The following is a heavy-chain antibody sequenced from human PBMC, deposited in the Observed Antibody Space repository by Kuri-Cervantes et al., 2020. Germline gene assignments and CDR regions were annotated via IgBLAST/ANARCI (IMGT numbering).Heavy chain of an antibody. CDR1: GYSISSGYY. V-gene: IGHV4-38-2*01. CDR3: ARGVAAAGPPYYYYYYMDF. J-gene: IGHJ6*03. Sequence: GSLRLSCAVSGYSISSGYYWGWIRQPPGKGLVWIGSIYHSGSTYYNPSLKSRVTISVDKSKNQFSLKLSSVTAADTAVYYCARGVAAAGPPYYYYYYMDFWGKGTTVTVSS. CDR2: IYHSGST. D-gene: IGHD6-13*01.